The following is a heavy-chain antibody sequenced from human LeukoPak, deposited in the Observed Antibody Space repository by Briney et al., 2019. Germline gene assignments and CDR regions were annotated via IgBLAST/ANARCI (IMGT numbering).Heavy chain of an antibody. CDR3: ARSDLEYYYYYYMDA. J-gene: IGHJ6*03. CDR2: ISSSGSTI. V-gene: IGHV3-48*03. CDR1: GFTFSSYE. Sequence: QPGGSLRLSCAASGFTFSSYEMNWVRQAPGKGLEWVSYISSSGSTIYYADSVKGRFTISRDNAKNSLYLQMNSLRAEDTAVYYCARSDLEYYYYYYMDAWGKGTTVTISS. D-gene: IGHD5-24*01.